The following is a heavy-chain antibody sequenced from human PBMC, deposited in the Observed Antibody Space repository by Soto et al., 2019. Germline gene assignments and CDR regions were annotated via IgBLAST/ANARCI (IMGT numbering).Heavy chain of an antibody. CDR3: ARENAAYYYYYYMDV. CDR2: TRNKANSYTT. Sequence: GGSLRLSCAASGFTFSDHYMDWVRQAPGKGLEWVGRTRNKANSYTTEYAASVKGRFTISRDDSKNSLYLQMNSLKTEDTAVYYCARENAAYYYYYYMDVWGKGTTVTVSS. V-gene: IGHV3-72*01. CDR1: GFTFSDHY. J-gene: IGHJ6*03. D-gene: IGHD1-1*01.